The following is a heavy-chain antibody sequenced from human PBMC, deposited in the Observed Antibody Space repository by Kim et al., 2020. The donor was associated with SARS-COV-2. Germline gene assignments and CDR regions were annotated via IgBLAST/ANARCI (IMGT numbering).Heavy chain of an antibody. CDR2: ISSSSSYI. Sequence: GGSLRLSCAASGFTFSSYSMNWVRQAPGKGLEWVSSISSSSSYIYYADSVKGRFTISRDNAKNSLYLQMNSLRAADTAVYYCARDRSSGITIFGVPKSLYYYYGVDVWGQGTTVTVSS. D-gene: IGHD3-3*01. CDR1: GFTFSSYS. J-gene: IGHJ6*02. CDR3: ARDRSSGITIFGVPKSLYYYYGVDV. V-gene: IGHV3-21*01.